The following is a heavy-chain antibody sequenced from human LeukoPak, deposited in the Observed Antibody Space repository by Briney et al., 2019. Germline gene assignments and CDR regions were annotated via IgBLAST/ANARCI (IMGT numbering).Heavy chain of an antibody. CDR2: ISDAGNTL. D-gene: IGHD3-10*01. Sequence: PGGSLRLSCAASGFTFTSHDMNWVRQAPGKRLEWLAYISDAGNTLYYADSVKGRFTISRDNAKNSLSLQMNSLSVDDTAVYYWGRGGGGFPKAPKTYFFDPWGQGSPVTAAS. CDR3: GRGGGGFPKAPKTYFFDP. V-gene: IGHV3-48*03. CDR1: GFTFTSHD. J-gene: IGHJ5*02.